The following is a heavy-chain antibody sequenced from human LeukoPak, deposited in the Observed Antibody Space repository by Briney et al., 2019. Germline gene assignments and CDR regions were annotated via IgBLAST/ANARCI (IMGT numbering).Heavy chain of an antibody. CDR2: IYYSGNT. CDR3: AREIRVTMVRGVKVFYFDY. D-gene: IGHD3-10*01. V-gene: IGHV4-59*12. Sequence: SETLSLTCTVSGGYISSYSWSWIRQPPGKGLEWIGYIYYSGNTNYNPSLKSRVTISVDKSKNQFSLKLSSVTAADTAVYYCAREIRVTMVRGVKVFYFDYWGQGTLVTVSS. J-gene: IGHJ4*02. CDR1: GGYISSYS.